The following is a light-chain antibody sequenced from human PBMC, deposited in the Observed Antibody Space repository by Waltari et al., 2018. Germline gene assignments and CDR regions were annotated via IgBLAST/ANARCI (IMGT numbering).Light chain of an antibody. CDR3: CSYAGSSTWV. Sequence: QSALTQPASVSGSPGQSITISCTGTSSDVGSYNLVSWYQQYPGQAPKLMIYEGNKRPSGISSRFSGSKSGNTASLTISGLQTEDEADYYCCSYAGSSTWVFGGGTKLTVL. CDR2: EGN. V-gene: IGLV2-23*01. J-gene: IGLJ3*02. CDR1: SSDVGSYNL.